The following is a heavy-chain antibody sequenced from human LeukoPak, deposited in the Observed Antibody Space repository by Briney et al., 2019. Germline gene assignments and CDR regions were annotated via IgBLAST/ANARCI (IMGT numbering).Heavy chain of an antibody. V-gene: IGHV4-30-4*01. CDR2: LSYTGGT. CDR3: AIIAASGARTADY. D-gene: IGHD6-13*01. CDR1: GRSNTSDDYY. J-gene: IGHJ4*02. Sequence: PSETLSLTCTVSGRSNTSDDYYWAWIRQPPGKGLEWIGYLSYTGGTHYSPSLKSRVTISVDTTKNQFSLNLTSVTAADTAVFFCAIIAASGARTADYWGQGTLVTVSS.